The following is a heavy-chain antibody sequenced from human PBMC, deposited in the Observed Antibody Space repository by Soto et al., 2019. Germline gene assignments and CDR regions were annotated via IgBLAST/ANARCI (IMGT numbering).Heavy chain of an antibody. CDR3: ARGRVVPAASMNYYYYGMDV. CDR2: MNPNSGNT. Sequence: ASVKVSCKASGYTFTSYDINWVRQATGQGLEWMGWMNPNSGNTGYAQKFQGRVTITRNTSISTAYMELSSLRSEDTAGYYCARGRVVPAASMNYYYYGMDVWGQGTTVTVSS. D-gene: IGHD2-2*01. CDR1: GYTFTSYD. J-gene: IGHJ6*02. V-gene: IGHV1-8*01.